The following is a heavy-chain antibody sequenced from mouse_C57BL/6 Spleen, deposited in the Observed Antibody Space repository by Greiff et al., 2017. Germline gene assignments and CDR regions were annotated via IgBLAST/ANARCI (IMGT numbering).Heavy chain of an antibody. CDR3: ARGYYGSSLDWYFDV. V-gene: IGHV1-18*01. CDR2: INPNNGGT. Sequence: VQLQQSGPELVKPGASVKIPCKASGYTFTDYNMDWVKQSHGKSLEWIGDINPNNGGTIYNQKFKGKATLTVDKSSSTAYMELRSLTSEDTAVYYCARGYYGSSLDWYFDVWGTGTTVTVSS. D-gene: IGHD1-1*01. J-gene: IGHJ1*03. CDR1: GYTFTDYN.